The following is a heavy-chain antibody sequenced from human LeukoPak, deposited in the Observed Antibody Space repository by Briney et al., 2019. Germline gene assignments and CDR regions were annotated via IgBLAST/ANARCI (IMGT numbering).Heavy chain of an antibody. CDR2: INTNTGNP. CDR3: ARDGPDYYDSSGYYYTLDY. D-gene: IGHD3-22*01. Sequence: GASVKVSCKASGYTFTSYDINWVRQAPGQGLEWMGWINTNTGNPTYAQGFTGRFVFSLDTSVSTAYLQISSLKAEDTAVYYCARDGPDYYDSSGYYYTLDYWGQGTLVTVSS. CDR1: GYTFTSYD. J-gene: IGHJ4*02. V-gene: IGHV7-4-1*02.